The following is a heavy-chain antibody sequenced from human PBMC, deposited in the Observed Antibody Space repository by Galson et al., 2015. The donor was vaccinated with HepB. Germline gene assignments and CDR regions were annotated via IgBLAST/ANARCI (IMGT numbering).Heavy chain of an antibody. V-gene: IGHV4-34*01. CDR3: ARVQVRGFFKLYYYGLDV. D-gene: IGHD3-10*01. Sequence: SETLSLTCAVYGGSFRDYYWSWIRQTPGKRLEWIGEINHHGTTKYNASLKSRVTISIDTRKSQFSLKMRSVTAADTAVYYCARVQVRGFFKLYYYGLDVWGQGTTVIVSS. CDR2: INHHGTT. J-gene: IGHJ6*02. CDR1: GGSFRDYY.